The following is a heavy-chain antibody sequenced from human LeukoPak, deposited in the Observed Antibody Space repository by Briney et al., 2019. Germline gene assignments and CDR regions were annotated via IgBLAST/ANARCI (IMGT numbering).Heavy chain of an antibody. CDR3: ARQYIYESSGYYFDF. J-gene: IGHJ4*02. Sequence: NRGESLKISCKGSGYSFTSYWIAWVRQMPGRGLEYMGIIYPGDSDTTYSPSFQGQVTISADKSISTAYLQWSSLRASDTAIYYCARQYIYESSGYYFDFWGQGTLVTVSS. CDR2: IYPGDSDT. D-gene: IGHD3-22*01. CDR1: GYSFTSYW. V-gene: IGHV5-51*01.